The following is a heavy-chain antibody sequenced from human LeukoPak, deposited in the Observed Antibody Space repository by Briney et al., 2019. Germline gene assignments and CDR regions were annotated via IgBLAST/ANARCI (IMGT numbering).Heavy chain of an antibody. Sequence: QPGGSLTLSCAPSGFLFSIYEVNGVRQAPGKGLEWVSYISSSGNNMYYADSVEGRFTISRDNAKISVYLQMKNQRPEDRAVYYCARETTWGQGTLVTVSS. CDR3: ARETT. D-gene: IGHD4-17*01. V-gene: IGHV3-48*03. J-gene: IGHJ4*02. CDR2: ISSSGNNM. CDR1: GFLFSIYE.